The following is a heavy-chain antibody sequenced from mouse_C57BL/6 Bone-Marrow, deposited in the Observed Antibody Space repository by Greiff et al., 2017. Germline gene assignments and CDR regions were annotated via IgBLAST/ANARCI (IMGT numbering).Heavy chain of an antibody. CDR1: GYTFTSYW. CDR3: ASRTGTGY. J-gene: IGHJ2*01. D-gene: IGHD4-1*01. V-gene: IGHV1-59*01. CDR2: IDPSDSYT. Sequence: QFQLQQPGAELVRPGTSVKLSCKASGYTFTSYWMHWVKQRPGQGLEWIGVIDPSDSYTNYNQKFKGKATLTVDTSSSTAYMQLSSLTSEDSAVYYCASRTGTGYWGQGTTRTVSS.